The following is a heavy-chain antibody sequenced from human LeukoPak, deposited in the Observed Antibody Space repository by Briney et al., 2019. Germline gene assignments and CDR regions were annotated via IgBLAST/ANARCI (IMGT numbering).Heavy chain of an antibody. J-gene: IGHJ3*02. CDR3: ASTYYYDSSGPGAFDI. V-gene: IGHV4-4*09. D-gene: IGHD3-22*01. CDR2: IYTSGST. Sequence: SEILSLTCTVSGGSISSYYWSWIRQPPGKGLEWIGYIYTSGSTNYNPSLKSRVTISVDTSKNQFSLKLSSVTAADTAVYYCASTYYYDSSGPGAFDIWGQGTMVTVSS. CDR1: GGSISSYY.